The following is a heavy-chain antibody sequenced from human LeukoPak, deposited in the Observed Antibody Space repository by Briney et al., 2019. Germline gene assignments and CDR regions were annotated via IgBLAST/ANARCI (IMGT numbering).Heavy chain of an antibody. Sequence: GESLKISCKGSGYSFINYWVGWMRQMPGKGLEWMGIIYPGDSDTRYSPSFQGQVTISADKSISTAYLQWSSLKASDTAMYYCARASKGTDFDYWGQGTLVTVSS. V-gene: IGHV5-51*01. J-gene: IGHJ4*02. CDR3: ARASKGTDFDY. CDR2: IYPGDSDT. CDR1: GYSFINYW.